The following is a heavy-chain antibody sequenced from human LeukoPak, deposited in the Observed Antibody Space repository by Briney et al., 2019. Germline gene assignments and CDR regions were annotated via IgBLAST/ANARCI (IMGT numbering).Heavy chain of an antibody. CDR3: ARVRVPSAGNDAFDI. CDR2: IFYRGRT. CDR1: GGSISSAGHY. D-gene: IGHD1-26*01. J-gene: IGHJ3*02. Sequence: SQTLSRTCTVSGGSISSAGHYWSWIRQQPGKGLQWIGYIFYRGRTFYNPSLKSRLNISVDTSTDQFSLKLSSVTAADTAVYYCARVRVPSAGNDAFDIWSQGTMVTVSS. V-gene: IGHV4-31*03.